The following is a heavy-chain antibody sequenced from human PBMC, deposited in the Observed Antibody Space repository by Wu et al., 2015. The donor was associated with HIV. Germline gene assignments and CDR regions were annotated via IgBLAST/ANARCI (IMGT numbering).Heavy chain of an antibody. J-gene: IGHJ4*02. CDR1: GYRLTELS. D-gene: IGHD6-13*01. CDR3: ARGFSSTWYDHFDL. Sequence: QVQVVQSGAEVKKPGASVKVSCKVSGYRLTELSIHWVRQAPGKGLEWMGGFDPKDGETIYAQSFQGTVTMTEDISTDTAYMEVTGLRSEDTAVYYCARGFSSTWYDHFDLWGQGTLVTVSS. V-gene: IGHV1-24*01. CDR2: FDPKDGET.